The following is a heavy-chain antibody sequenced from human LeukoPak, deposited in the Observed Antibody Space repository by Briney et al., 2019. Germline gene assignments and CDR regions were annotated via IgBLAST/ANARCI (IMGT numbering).Heavy chain of an antibody. D-gene: IGHD3-3*01. Sequence: PSETLSLTCTVSGGSISSGGYYWSWIRQHPGKGLEWVGYIYYSGSTYYNPSLKSRVTISVDTSKNQFSLKLSSVTAADTAVYYCARAQSGYYADYWGQGTLVTVSS. CDR3: ARAQSGYYADY. CDR2: IYYSGST. CDR1: GGSISSGGYY. V-gene: IGHV4-31*03. J-gene: IGHJ4*02.